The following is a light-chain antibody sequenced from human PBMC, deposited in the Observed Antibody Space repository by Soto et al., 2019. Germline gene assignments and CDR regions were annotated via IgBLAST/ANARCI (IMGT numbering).Light chain of an antibody. J-gene: IGKJ1*01. CDR2: GAS. CDR3: QQYNNWPLQT. V-gene: IGKV3-15*01. CDR1: QSVSSSY. Sequence: EIVLTQSPGTLSLSPGERATLSCRASQSVSSSYLAWYQQKPGQAPRLLIYGASTRATGIPARFSGSGSGTEFTLTISSLQSEDFAVYYCQQYNNWPLQTFGQGTKVDIK.